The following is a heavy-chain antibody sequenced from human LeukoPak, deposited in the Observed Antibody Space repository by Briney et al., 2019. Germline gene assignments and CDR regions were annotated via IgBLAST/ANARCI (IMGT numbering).Heavy chain of an antibody. CDR1: GFTFDDYG. J-gene: IGHJ4*02. D-gene: IGHD2-2*01. V-gene: IGHV3-20*01. Sequence: PGGSLRLSCAASGFTFDDYGMSWVRQAPGKGLEWVSGINWIGGSTGYADSVKGRFTISRDNAKNSLYLQMNSLRAEDTALYHCARAGYCSSTSCYGSDWGQGALVTVSS. CDR2: INWIGGST. CDR3: ARAGYCSSTSCYGSD.